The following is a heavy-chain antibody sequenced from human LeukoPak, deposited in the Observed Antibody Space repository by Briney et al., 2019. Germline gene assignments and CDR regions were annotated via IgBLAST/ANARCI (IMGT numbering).Heavy chain of an antibody. D-gene: IGHD3-10*01. V-gene: IGHV1-69*13. J-gene: IGHJ4*02. CDR1: GGTFSSYA. CDR3: ARGLLNLYYYGSGSSNFDY. CDR2: ITPIFGTA. Sequence: SVKVSCKASGGTFSSYAISWVRQAPGQGLEWMGGITPIFGTANYAQKFQGRVTITADESTSTAYMELSSLRSEDTAVYYCARGLLNLYYYGSGSSNFDYWGQGTLVTVSS.